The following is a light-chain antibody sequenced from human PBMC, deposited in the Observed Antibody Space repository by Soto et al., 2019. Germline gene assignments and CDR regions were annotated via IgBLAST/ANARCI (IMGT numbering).Light chain of an antibody. J-gene: IGLJ3*02. CDR1: SSNIGSNT. V-gene: IGLV1-44*01. CDR3: AAWDDSVTGWV. Sequence: QSVLTLPPAASGTPGQRVTISCSGSSSNIGSNTVNWYQQLPGTAPKLLIYSNNQRPSGVPDRFSGSKSGTSASLAISGLQSEDEADYYCAAWDDSVTGWVFGGGTKLTVL. CDR2: SNN.